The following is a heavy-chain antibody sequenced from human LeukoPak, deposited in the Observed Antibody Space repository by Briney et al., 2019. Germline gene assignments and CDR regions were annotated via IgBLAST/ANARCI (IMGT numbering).Heavy chain of an antibody. CDR2: IKNKTHGGTV. CDR1: GLIFSDAW. Sequence: GGSLRLSCAASGLIFSDAWMSWVRQAPGKGLEWVGRIKNKTHGGTVDYAAPVKGRFSIPRDESKNTLYLQMNSLKTEDTAVYYCTTDSGAYDYNFWGQGTLVTVSS. D-gene: IGHD5-12*01. CDR3: TTDSGAYDYNF. V-gene: IGHV3-15*01. J-gene: IGHJ4*02.